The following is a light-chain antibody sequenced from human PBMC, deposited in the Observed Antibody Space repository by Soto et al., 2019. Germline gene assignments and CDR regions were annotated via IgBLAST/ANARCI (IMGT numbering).Light chain of an antibody. V-gene: IGKV3-11*01. CDR3: QQRSDWPLT. CDR2: DAS. Sequence: EVVLTQSPATLSLSPGERVPLSCRASQSFSNSFAWYQQKPGQAPRLLIYDASTRAAGIPARFSGSGSGTDFTLTISSLEPDDFAVYYCQQRSDWPLTFGGGTKVEIK. J-gene: IGKJ4*01. CDR1: QSFSNS.